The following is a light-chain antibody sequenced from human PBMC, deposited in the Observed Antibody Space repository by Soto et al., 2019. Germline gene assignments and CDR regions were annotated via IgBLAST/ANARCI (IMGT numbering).Light chain of an antibody. CDR3: QQYNNWPLT. CDR1: QSVSSN. V-gene: IGKV3-15*01. Sequence: ETVMTQSPATLSVSPGERATLSCRASQSVSSNLAWYQQKPGQAPSLLIYDASTRATGIPARFSGSGSGTEFTLTISSLQSEDFAVYYCQQYNNWPLTFGGGTKVEIK. J-gene: IGKJ4*01. CDR2: DAS.